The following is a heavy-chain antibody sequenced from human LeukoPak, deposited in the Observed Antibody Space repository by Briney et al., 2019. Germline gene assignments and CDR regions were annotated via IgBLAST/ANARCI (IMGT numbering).Heavy chain of an antibody. J-gene: IGHJ4*02. CDR2: ISYDGSNK. V-gene: IGHV3-30*04. Sequence: PERSLRLSCAASGFTFSSYALHWVRQAPGKGLEWVAVISYDGSNKYYADSVKGRFTISRENSKNTLHLQMNSLRAEDTAVYYCAKDHYYYGSGIYFMHYFDYWGQGTLVTVSS. D-gene: IGHD3-10*01. CDR3: AKDHYYYGSGIYFMHYFDY. CDR1: GFTFSSYA.